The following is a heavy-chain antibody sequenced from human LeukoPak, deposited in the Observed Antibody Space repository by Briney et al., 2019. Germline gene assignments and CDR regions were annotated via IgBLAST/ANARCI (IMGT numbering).Heavy chain of an antibody. CDR2: ISWDGGST. V-gene: IGHV3-43*01. CDR1: GFTFDDYA. Sequence: PGGSLRLSCAASGFTFDDYAIHWVRQAPGKGLEWVSLISWDGGSTYYADSVKGRFTISRDNSKNSLYLQMNSLRTEDTALYYCAKDFLCGSGSYHNWFDPWGQGTLVTVSS. CDR3: AKDFLCGSGSYHNWFDP. D-gene: IGHD3-10*01. J-gene: IGHJ5*02.